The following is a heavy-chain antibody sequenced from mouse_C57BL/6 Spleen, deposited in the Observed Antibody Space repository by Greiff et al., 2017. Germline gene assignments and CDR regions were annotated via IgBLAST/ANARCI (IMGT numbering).Heavy chain of an antibody. CDR3: TIYDYDVFAY. J-gene: IGHJ3*01. CDR1: GFTFSNYW. V-gene: IGHV6-3*01. CDR2: IRLKSDNYAT. D-gene: IGHD2-4*01. Sequence: EVKLEESGGGLVQPGGSMKLSCVASGFTFSNYWMNWVRQSPEKGLEWVAQIRLKSDNYATHYAESVKGRFTISRDDSKSSVYLQMNNLRAEDTGIYYCTIYDYDVFAYWGQGTLVTVSA.